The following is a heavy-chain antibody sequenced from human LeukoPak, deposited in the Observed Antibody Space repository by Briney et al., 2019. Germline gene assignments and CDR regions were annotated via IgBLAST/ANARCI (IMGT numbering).Heavy chain of an antibody. J-gene: IGHJ4*02. CDR1: GGSISSSSYY. CDR2: IYYSGST. V-gene: IGHV4-39*01. Sequence: SETLSLTCTVSGGSISSSSYYWGWIRQPPGKGLEWIGSIYYSGSTYYNPSRKSRVTISVDTSKNQFSLKLSSVTAADTAVYYCARHVTMVRGVFSFDYWGQGTLVTVSS. D-gene: IGHD3-10*01. CDR3: ARHVTMVRGVFSFDY.